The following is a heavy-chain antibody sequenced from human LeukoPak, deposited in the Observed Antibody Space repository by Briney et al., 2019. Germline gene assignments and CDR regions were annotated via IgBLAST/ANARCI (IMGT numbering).Heavy chain of an antibody. CDR3: ASTYDSSGYYVY. CDR2: INSDGSST. D-gene: IGHD3-22*01. CDR1: GFTFSSYW. Sequence: GASLRLSCAASGFTFSSYWMHWVRQAPGKGLVWVSRINSDGSSTSYADSVKGRFTISRDNAKNTLYLQMNSLRAEDTAVYYCASTYDSSGYYVYWGQGTLVTVSS. V-gene: IGHV3-74*01. J-gene: IGHJ4*02.